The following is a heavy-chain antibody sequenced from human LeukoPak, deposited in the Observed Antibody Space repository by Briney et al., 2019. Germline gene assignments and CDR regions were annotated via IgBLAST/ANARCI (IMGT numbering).Heavy chain of an antibody. V-gene: IGHV3-21*01. CDR3: ARPWNYGAYYFDY. CDR1: GFTFSSYS. Sequence: GGSLRLSCAASGFTFSSYSMNWVRQAPGKGLEWVSSISSSSSYIYYADSVKGRFTISRDNAKNSLYLQMNSPRAEDTAVYYCARPWNYGAYYFDYWGQGTLVTVSS. D-gene: IGHD1-7*01. J-gene: IGHJ4*02. CDR2: ISSSSSYI.